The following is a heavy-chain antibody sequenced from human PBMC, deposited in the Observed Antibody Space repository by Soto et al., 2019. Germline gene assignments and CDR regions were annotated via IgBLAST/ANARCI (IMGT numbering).Heavy chain of an antibody. CDR1: GGSISSGGHS. Sequence: QLQLQESGAGLVKPSQTLSLTCTVSGGSISSGGHSWSWIRQPPGKGLEWIGFIFHTGGTYYTPSLQSRLSVSLALSRNQFSLKLYSVTAADTAIYYCARGTFSYGPNLHYFDFWGQGSLVTVSS. CDR2: IFHTGGT. D-gene: IGHD5-18*01. CDR3: ARGTFSYGPNLHYFDF. V-gene: IGHV4-30-2*01. J-gene: IGHJ4*02.